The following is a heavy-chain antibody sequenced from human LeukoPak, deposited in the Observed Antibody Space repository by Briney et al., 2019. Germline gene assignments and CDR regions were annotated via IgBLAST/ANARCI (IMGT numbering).Heavy chain of an antibody. J-gene: IGHJ4*02. CDR2: FYPGDSET. CDR1: GYSFTSYW. V-gene: IGHV5-51*01. D-gene: IGHD2-21*02. CDR3: ARPRPAYCGGDCYLPYYFDY. Sequence: GESLKISCKASGYSFTSYWIAWVRQMPGKALEWLGIFYPGDSETRYSPSFQGQVTISADKSISTAYLQWSSLKASDTAMYYCARPRPAYCGGDCYLPYYFDYWGQGTLVTVSS.